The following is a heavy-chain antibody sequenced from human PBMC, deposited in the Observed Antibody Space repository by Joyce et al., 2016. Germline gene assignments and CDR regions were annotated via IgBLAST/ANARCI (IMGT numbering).Heavy chain of an antibody. Sequence: EVQVLASGGGLVQPGGSLRLSCAVSGFILRRYDMSWVRQAPGKGLEWVSAISSSGDSTYYTDSVKGRFTVSRDNSKKILYLQMNTLRAEDTAVYYCAKASLTGYYIGAYYFDYWGQGTLVTVSS. V-gene: IGHV3-23*01. CDR1: GFILRRYD. D-gene: IGHD3-9*01. J-gene: IGHJ4*02. CDR3: AKASLTGYYIGAYYFDY. CDR2: ISSSGDST.